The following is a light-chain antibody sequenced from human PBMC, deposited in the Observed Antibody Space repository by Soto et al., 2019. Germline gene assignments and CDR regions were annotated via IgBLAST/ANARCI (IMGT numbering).Light chain of an antibody. CDR1: QCVSSN. CDR2: GAS. Sequence: EIVITQSPATLSVSPGERATLSCRASQCVSSNLAWYQQKPGQAPRLLIYGASTRATGIPARFSGSGSGTEFTLTISSLQSEDFAVYYCQQYNNWPPLTFGGGTKVEIK. J-gene: IGKJ4*01. V-gene: IGKV3-15*01. CDR3: QQYNNWPPLT.